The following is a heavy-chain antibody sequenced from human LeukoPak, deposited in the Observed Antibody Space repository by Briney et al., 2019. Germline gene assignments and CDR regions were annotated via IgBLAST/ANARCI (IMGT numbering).Heavy chain of an antibody. V-gene: IGHV3-48*04. Sequence: PGGSLRLSCAASGFTFSSYSMNWVRQAPGKGLEWVSYISSSGSTIYYADSVKGRITIFRDNAKNSLYLQMNSLRAEDTAVYYCARDLNEYSSSWGHWIYYYGMDVWGQGTTVTVSS. CDR3: ARDLNEYSSSWGHWIYYYGMDV. CDR2: ISSSGSTI. CDR1: GFTFSSYS. J-gene: IGHJ6*02. D-gene: IGHD6-6*01.